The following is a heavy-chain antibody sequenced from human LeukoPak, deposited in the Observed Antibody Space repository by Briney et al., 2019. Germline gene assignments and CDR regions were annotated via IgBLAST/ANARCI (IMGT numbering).Heavy chain of an antibody. CDR1: GFTFSSYG. V-gene: IGHV3-33*01. J-gene: IGHJ4*02. CDR3: ARAAQKDSYDLLYYFDF. CDR2: IWYDGSNK. D-gene: IGHD5-18*01. Sequence: GGSLRLSCAASGFTFSSYGMHWVRQAPGKGQEWVVVIWYDGSNKYYADSVKGRFTISRDNSKNTLYLQMNSLRAEDMAVYYCARAAQKDSYDLLYYFDFWGQGTLVTVSS.